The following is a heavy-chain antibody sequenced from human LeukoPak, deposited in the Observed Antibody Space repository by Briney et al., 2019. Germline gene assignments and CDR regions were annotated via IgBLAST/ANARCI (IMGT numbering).Heavy chain of an antibody. Sequence: GALRLSCLASGFTVTNYAMHWVRQAPGKGLDYVSVLYSRGTSTYYADSVKGRFTVSRDSSKNTLYLQMSSLRIEDTAIYYCVRDLSGMDVWGQGTTVTVSS. V-gene: IGHV3-64D*06. D-gene: IGHD3-16*02. J-gene: IGHJ6*02. CDR3: VRDLSGMDV. CDR1: GFTVTNYA. CDR2: LYSRGTST.